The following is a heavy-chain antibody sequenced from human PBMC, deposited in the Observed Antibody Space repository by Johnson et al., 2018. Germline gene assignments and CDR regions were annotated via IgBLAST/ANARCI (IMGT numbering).Heavy chain of an antibody. CDR1: GDSVSSHSAA. CDR3: TRLFGGSAFDI. CDR2: TYYRSKWFN. Sequence: QVQLQESGPGLVKPSQSLSLTCAISGDSVSSHSAAWNWIRQSPSSGLEWLGRTYYRSKWFNEYAVSVKSRISINPDTSKNQFSLQLNSVTPEDTAVYYCTRLFGGSAFDIWGRGTMVTVSS. V-gene: IGHV6-1*01. J-gene: IGHJ3*02. D-gene: IGHD3-16*01.